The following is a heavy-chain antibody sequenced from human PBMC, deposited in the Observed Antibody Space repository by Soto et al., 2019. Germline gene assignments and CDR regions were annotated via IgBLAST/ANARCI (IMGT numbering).Heavy chain of an antibody. J-gene: IGHJ4*02. CDR1: GFIFSDYA. Sequence: EVQLWESGGDLVQPGGSLRLSCTASGFIFSDYAMSWVRQAPGKGPEWVSSLSHSGSFYADYVKGRFTISRDDFRNTLYLQMNSLRAEDTALYYCAKDGGYNFLYGGHYFDYWGQGTLVTVSS. V-gene: IGHV3-23*01. CDR2: LSHSGS. D-gene: IGHD5-12*01. CDR3: AKDGGYNFLYGGHYFDY.